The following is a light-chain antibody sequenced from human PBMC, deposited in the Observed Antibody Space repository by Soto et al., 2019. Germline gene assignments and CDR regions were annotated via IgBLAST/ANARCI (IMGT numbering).Light chain of an antibody. CDR3: QQYNNWPPYT. J-gene: IGKJ2*01. CDR1: QSVSSN. V-gene: IGKV3-15*01. CDR2: GAS. Sequence: EIVMTQSPATLSVSPGERATLSCRARQSVSSNLAWYRQKPGQAPRLLIYGASTRATGIPARFSGSGSGTEFTLTISSLQSEDFAVYYCQQYNNWPPYTFGLGTKLEIK.